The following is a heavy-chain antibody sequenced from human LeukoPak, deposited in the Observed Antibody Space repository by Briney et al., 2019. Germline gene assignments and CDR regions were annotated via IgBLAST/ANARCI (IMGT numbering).Heavy chain of an antibody. CDR1: GFTVSSNY. CDR3: ARGGDILTGSFDY. Sequence: GGSLRLSCAASGFTVSSNYMSWVRQAPGKGLEWVSVIYSGGSTYYADSVKGRFTISRDNSKNTLYLQMNSLRAEDTAVYYCARGGDILTGSFDYWGQGTLVTVSS. J-gene: IGHJ4*02. CDR2: IYSGGST. D-gene: IGHD3-9*01. V-gene: IGHV3-53*01.